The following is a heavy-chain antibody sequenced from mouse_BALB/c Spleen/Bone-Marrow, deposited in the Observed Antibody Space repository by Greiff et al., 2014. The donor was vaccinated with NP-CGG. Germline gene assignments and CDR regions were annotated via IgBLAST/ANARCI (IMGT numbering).Heavy chain of an antibody. CDR2: IDPANGNS. Sequence: EVKLVESGAELVKPGASVKLSCTASGFNIKDTYMHWVKQRPEQGLEWIGRIDPANGNSKYDPKFQGKATITADTSSNTAYLQLSCLTSEDTAVYYCAGDGAYWGQGTLVTVSA. CDR1: GFNIKDTY. D-gene: IGHD3-3*01. V-gene: IGHV14-3*02. CDR3: AGDGAY. J-gene: IGHJ3*01.